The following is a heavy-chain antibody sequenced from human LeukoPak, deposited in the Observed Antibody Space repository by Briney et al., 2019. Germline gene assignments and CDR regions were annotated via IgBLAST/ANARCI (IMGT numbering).Heavy chain of an antibody. V-gene: IGHV4-59*01. D-gene: IGHD5-18*01. J-gene: IGHJ6*02. CDR2: IYYSGST. Sequence: SETLSLTCTVSGGSISSYYWSWIRQPPGKGLEWIGYIYYSGSTNYNPSLKSRVTISVDTSKNQFSLKLSSVTAADTAVYYCARLDTAMDCGMDVWGQGTTVTVSS. CDR1: GGSISSYY. CDR3: ARLDTAMDCGMDV.